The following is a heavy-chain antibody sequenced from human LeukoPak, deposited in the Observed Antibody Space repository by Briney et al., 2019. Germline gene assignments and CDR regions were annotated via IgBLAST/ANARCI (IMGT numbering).Heavy chain of an antibody. CDR3: ARVTPDSYGYGGHDAFDI. J-gene: IGHJ3*02. Sequence: ASVKVSCKVSGYTLTELSMHWVRQAPGKGLEWMGGFDPEDGETIYAQKFQGRVTMTEDTSTDTAYMELSSLRSEDTAVYYCARVTPDSYGYGGHDAFDIWGQGTMVTVSS. CDR2: FDPEDGET. D-gene: IGHD5-18*01. V-gene: IGHV1-24*01. CDR1: GYTLTELS.